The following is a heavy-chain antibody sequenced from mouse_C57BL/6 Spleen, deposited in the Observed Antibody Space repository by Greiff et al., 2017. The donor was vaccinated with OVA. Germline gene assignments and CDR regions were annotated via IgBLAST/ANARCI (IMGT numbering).Heavy chain of an antibody. Sequence: QVTLKECGPGILQSSQTLSLTCSFSGFSLSTSGMGVSWIRQPSGKGLEWLAHIYWDDDKRYNPSLKSRLTISKDTSRNQVFLKITSVDTADTATYYCARVIYDGYFDVWGTGTTVTVSS. CDR3: ARVIYDGYFDV. CDR2: IYWDDDK. J-gene: IGHJ1*03. D-gene: IGHD2-3*01. CDR1: GFSLSTSGMG. V-gene: IGHV8-12*01.